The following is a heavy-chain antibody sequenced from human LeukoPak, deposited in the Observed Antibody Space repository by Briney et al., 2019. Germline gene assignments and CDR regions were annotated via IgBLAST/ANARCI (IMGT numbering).Heavy chain of an antibody. Sequence: GGSLRLSCAASGFIVSGDFMSWVRQAPGKGLEWVSVIYSDGSTYYADSVKGRFTISRDNSKNTLYLQMNSLRAEDTAVYYCARAQSQWLEHNWFDPWGQGTLVTVSS. CDR2: IYSDGST. V-gene: IGHV3-66*02. CDR1: GFIVSGDF. J-gene: IGHJ5*02. D-gene: IGHD6-19*01. CDR3: ARAQSQWLEHNWFDP.